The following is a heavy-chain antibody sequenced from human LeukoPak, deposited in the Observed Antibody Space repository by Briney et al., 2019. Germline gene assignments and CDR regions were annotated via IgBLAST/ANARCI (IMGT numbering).Heavy chain of an antibody. V-gene: IGHV1-18*01. Sequence: ASEKVSCKASGYTFTSYGISWVRQAPGQGLEWMGWISAYNGNTNYAQKLQGRVTMTTDTSTNTAYTELRGLRSDGTSVYYCARGHSITMVRGTPVDYWGQGTLVTVAS. CDR3: ARGHSITMVRGTPVDY. CDR1: GYTFTSYG. CDR2: ISAYNGNT. J-gene: IGHJ4*02. D-gene: IGHD3-10*01.